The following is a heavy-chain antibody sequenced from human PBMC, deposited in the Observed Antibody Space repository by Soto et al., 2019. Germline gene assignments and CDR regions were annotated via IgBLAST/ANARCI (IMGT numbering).Heavy chain of an antibody. J-gene: IGHJ4*02. Sequence: SSPTLVKPTQTLTLTCTFSGFSLSTSGVGVGWIRQPPGKALEWLALIYWDDDKRYSPSLKSRLTITKDTSKNQVVLTMTNMDPVDTATYYCAHSIGNDYDILTGSAPHFDYWGQGTLVTVSS. CDR1: GFSLSTSGVG. CDR3: AHSIGNDYDILTGSAPHFDY. V-gene: IGHV2-5*02. D-gene: IGHD3-9*01. CDR2: IYWDDDK.